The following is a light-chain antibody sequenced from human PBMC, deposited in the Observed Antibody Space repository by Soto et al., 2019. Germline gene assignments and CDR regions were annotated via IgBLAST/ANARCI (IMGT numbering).Light chain of an antibody. J-gene: IGKJ4*01. Sequence: DIQMTQSPSSVSASVGDRVTITCRASQDLTGWLTWYQQKPGKAPKVLIYIASRLQIGVPSRFSGRGSGTDFSLTISNLQPEDFATYFCQQSKTFPLTFGGGTKVEIK. CDR3: QQSKTFPLT. CDR2: IAS. CDR1: QDLTGW. V-gene: IGKV1-12*01.